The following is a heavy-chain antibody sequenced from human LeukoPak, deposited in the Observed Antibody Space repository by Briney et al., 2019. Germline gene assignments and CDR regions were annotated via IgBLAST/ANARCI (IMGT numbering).Heavy chain of an antibody. CDR3: TTEGELLPGFDY. CDR2: IKSKTDGGTT. V-gene: IGHV3-15*07. Sequence: GGSLRLSCAASGFTFSSYSMNWVRQAPGKGLEWVGRIKSKTDGGTTDYAAPVKGRFTISRDDSKNTLYLQMNSLKTEDTAVYYCTTEGELLPGFDYWGQGTLVTVSS. D-gene: IGHD1-26*01. CDR1: GFTFSSYS. J-gene: IGHJ4*02.